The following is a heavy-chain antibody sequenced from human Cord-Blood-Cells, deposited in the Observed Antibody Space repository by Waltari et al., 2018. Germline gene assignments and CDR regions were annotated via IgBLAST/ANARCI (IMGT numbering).Heavy chain of an antibody. J-gene: IGHJ4*02. CDR3: ARSDGPGDY. Sequence: QVQLQESGPGLVKPSETLSLTCTVSGGSISSYYWSWIRPPAGKGLEWVGGMYTSGSTNSNPSLKSRVTMSVGTSKNQFSLKLSAVTAADTAVYYCARSDGPGDYWGQGTLVTVSS. D-gene: IGHD2-21*02. CDR1: GGSISSYY. V-gene: IGHV4-4*07. CDR2: MYTSGST.